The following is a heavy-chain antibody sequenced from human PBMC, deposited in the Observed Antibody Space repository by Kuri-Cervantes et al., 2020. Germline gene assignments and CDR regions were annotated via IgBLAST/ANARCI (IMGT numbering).Heavy chain of an antibody. V-gene: IGHV3-21*03. J-gene: IGHJ4*02. CDR1: GFTFSSFS. CDR3: ARGVGVPITYYYDSSGYYYAPFDY. CDR2: ISSSSYI. Sequence: ESLKIPCAASGFTFSSFSMNWVRQAPGKGLEWVSSISSSSYIYYADSVKGRFTISRDNAKNSLYLQMNSLRAEETAVYYCARGVGVPITYYYDSSGYYYAPFDYWGQGTLVTVSS. D-gene: IGHD3-22*01.